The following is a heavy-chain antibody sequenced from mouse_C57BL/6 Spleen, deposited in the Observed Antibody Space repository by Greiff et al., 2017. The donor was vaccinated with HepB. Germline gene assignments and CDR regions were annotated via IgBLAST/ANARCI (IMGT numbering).Heavy chain of an antibody. J-gene: IGHJ2*01. Sequence: QVQLQQPGAELVKPGASVKLSCKASGYTFTSYWMQWVKQRPGQGLEWIGEIDPSDSYTNYNQKCKGKATLTVDTSSSPAYMQLSSLTSEDSAVYYCARRGNWAFDYWGQGTTLTVSS. V-gene: IGHV1-50*01. CDR3: ARRGNWAFDY. D-gene: IGHD4-1*01. CDR1: GYTFTSYW. CDR2: IDPSDSYT.